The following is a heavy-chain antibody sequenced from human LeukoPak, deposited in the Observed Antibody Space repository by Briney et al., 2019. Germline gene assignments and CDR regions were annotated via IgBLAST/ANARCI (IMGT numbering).Heavy chain of an antibody. CDR1: GFTFSSYA. D-gene: IGHD6-13*01. J-gene: IGHJ4*02. V-gene: IGHV3-23*01. CDR2: VSGSGSST. CDR3: AKGASSSWSGSIDY. Sequence: PGGSLRLSRAASGFTFSSYAMNWVRQAPGHGLEGVSGVSGSGSSTYYADSVKGRFTISRDNSKNTLYLQLNSLRAEDTAVYYCAKGASSSWSGSIDYWGQGTLVTVSS.